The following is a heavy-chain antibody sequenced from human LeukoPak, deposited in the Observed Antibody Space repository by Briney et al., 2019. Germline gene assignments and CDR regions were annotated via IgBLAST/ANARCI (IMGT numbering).Heavy chain of an antibody. CDR2: INHSGST. J-gene: IGHJ4*02. V-gene: IGHV4-34*01. CDR3: ARGGSVYCSSTSCYLFDY. D-gene: IGHD2-2*01. CDR1: GGSFSGYY. Sequence: PSETLSLTCAVYGGSFSGYYWSWLRQPPGKGLEWIGEINHSGSTNYNPSLKSRVTISVDTSKNQLSLKLSSVTAADTAVYYCARGGSVYCSSTSCYLFDYWGQGTLVTVSS.